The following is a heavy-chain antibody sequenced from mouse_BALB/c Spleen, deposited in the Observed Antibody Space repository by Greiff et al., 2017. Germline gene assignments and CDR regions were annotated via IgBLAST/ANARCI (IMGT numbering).Heavy chain of an antibody. CDR1: GFTFSSYG. CDR2: ISSGGSYT. D-gene: IGHD2-1*01. J-gene: IGHJ2*01. CDR3: ARHGGNSYYFDY. V-gene: IGHV5-6*01. Sequence: EVKLMESGGDLVKPGGSLKLSCAASGFTFSSYGMSWVRQTPDKRLEWVATISSGGSYTYYPDSVKGRFTISRDNAKNTLYLQMSSLKSEDTAMYYCARHGGNSYYFDYWGQGTTLTVSS.